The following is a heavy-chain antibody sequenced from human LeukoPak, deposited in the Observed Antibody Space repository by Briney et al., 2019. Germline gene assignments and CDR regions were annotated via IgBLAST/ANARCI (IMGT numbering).Heavy chain of an antibody. V-gene: IGHV3-7*01. CDR1: GFRFSSYW. Sequence: GGSLRLSCAASGFRFSSYWMSWVRQAPGKGLEWVASINQDGSEKYYVDSVKGRFTVSRDNAKNSLFLQMNSLRTEDTGVYYCARDGHPFDSWGQGTLVTVSS. CDR2: INQDGSEK. CDR3: ARDGHPFDS. J-gene: IGHJ4*02.